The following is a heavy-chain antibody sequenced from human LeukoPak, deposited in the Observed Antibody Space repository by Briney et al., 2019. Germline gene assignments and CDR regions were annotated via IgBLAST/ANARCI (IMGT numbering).Heavy chain of an antibody. CDR1: GGSISSGADY. V-gene: IGHV4-31*03. Sequence: SQTLSLTCTASGGSISSGADYWSWIRQHPGKGLEWIGYVSYSGSTYYNPPLKTRLTISVDTSKNQFSLKLGSVTAADTAFYYCARADMATVFDFWGRGTLVTVSS. CDR3: ARADMATVFDF. D-gene: IGHD5-24*01. J-gene: IGHJ4*02. CDR2: VSYSGST.